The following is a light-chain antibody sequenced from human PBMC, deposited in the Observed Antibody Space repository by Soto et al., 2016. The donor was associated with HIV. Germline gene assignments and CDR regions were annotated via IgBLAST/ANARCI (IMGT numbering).Light chain of an antibody. CDR3: QAWDTTTVV. V-gene: IGLV3-1*01. CDR1: KLGNKY. CDR2: QDS. Sequence: SFEVIQPPSVSVSPGQTVSITCSGDKLGNKYVCWYQQKPGQSPLLVIYQDSKRPSGIPERFSGSNSGNTATLTISGTQALDEADYYCQAWDTTTVVFGGGTKLTV. J-gene: IGLJ2*01.